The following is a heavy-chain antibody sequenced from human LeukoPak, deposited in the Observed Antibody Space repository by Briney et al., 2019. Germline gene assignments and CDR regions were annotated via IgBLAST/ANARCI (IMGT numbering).Heavy chain of an antibody. V-gene: IGHV3-21*01. Sequence: PGGSLRLSCAASGFTFSSYGMSWVRQAPGKGLEWVSAISGSSSYIYYADSVKGRFTISRDNAKNSLYLQMNSLRAEDTAVYYCAREAPRIAVAGAFDIWGQGTMVTVSS. CDR3: AREAPRIAVAGAFDI. J-gene: IGHJ3*02. D-gene: IGHD6-19*01. CDR2: ISGSSSYI. CDR1: GFTFSSYG.